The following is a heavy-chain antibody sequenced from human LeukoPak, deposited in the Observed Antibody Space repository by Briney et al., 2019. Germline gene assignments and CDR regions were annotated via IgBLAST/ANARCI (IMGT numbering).Heavy chain of an antibody. V-gene: IGHV1-2*02. CDR1: GYTFTGYY. CDR3: AREPYYDILTGYYPKWFDP. CDR2: INPNSGGT. D-gene: IGHD3-9*01. J-gene: IGHJ5*02. Sequence: GASVKVSCKASGYTFTGYYMHWVRQAPGQGLEWMGWINPNSGGTNYAQKFQGRVTMTRDTSISTAYMELSRLRSDDTAVYYCAREPYYDILTGYYPKWFDPWGQGTLVTVSS.